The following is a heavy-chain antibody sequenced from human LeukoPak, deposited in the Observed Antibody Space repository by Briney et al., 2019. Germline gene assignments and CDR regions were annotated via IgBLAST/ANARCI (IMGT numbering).Heavy chain of an antibody. D-gene: IGHD3-16*01. CDR1: GYTFTSYG. V-gene: IGHV1-18*01. Sequence: GASVTVSRKPSGYTFTSYGISWVRPAPGQGLEWVGWISTYNGDTNYAHNLQGRVTTITDTSTNTAYMELRSLRSDDTAVYYCAREGLGGLTLDYWGQGTLVADSS. J-gene: IGHJ4*02. CDR3: AREGLGGLTLDY. CDR2: ISTYNGDT.